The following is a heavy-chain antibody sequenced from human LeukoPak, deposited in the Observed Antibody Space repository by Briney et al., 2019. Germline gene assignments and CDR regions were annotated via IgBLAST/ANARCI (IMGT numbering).Heavy chain of an antibody. Sequence: PGGSLRLSGASSGFTFSSYAMSWARQAPGKGLEWVSVIYSGGSTYYADSVKGRFTISRDNSKNTLYLQMNSLRAEDTAVYYCARQRTPRYYFDYWGQGTLVTVSS. CDR2: IYSGGST. D-gene: IGHD2-2*01. CDR3: ARQRTPRYYFDY. V-gene: IGHV3-66*04. J-gene: IGHJ4*02. CDR1: GFTFSSYA.